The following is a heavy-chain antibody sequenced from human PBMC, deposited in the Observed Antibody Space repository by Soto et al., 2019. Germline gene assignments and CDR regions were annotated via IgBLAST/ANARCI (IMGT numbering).Heavy chain of an antibody. Sequence: SETLSLTCTVSGGSINTGGYFWTWIRQHPGKGLEWIGYIASSGSTNYNPSLKSRVTISVDTSKNQFSLKLSSVTAADTAVYYCARVPPPHSYGKPPRGGMDVWGQGTTVTVSS. CDR2: IASSGST. D-gene: IGHD5-18*01. V-gene: IGHV4-31*03. CDR1: GGSINTGGYF. CDR3: ARVPPPHSYGKPPRGGMDV. J-gene: IGHJ6*02.